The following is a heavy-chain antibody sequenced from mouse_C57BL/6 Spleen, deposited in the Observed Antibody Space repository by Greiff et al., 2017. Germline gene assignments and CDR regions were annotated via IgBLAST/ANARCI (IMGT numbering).Heavy chain of an antibody. V-gene: IGHV3-6*01. CDR1: GYSITSGYY. CDR2: ISYDGSN. J-gene: IGHJ3*01. CDR3: ANWDERFAY. Sequence: DVKLQESGPGLVKPSQSLSLTCSVTGYSITSGYYWNWIRQFPGNKLEWMGYISYDGSNNYNPSLKNRISITRDTSKNQFFLKLNSVTTEDTATYYCANWDERFAYWGQGTLVTVSA. D-gene: IGHD4-1*01.